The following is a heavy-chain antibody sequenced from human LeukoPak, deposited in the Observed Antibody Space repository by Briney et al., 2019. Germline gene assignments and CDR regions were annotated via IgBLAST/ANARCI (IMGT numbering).Heavy chain of an antibody. D-gene: IGHD2-8*01. V-gene: IGHV3-21*04. Sequence: GGSLRLSCAASGFTFSSYSMNWVRQAPGKGLEWVSSISSSSSYIYYADSVKGRFTISRDNSKNTLYLQMNSLRAEDTAVYYCAKDSYSHNGIFDALDIWGQGTMVTVSS. CDR1: GFTFSSYS. CDR3: AKDSYSHNGIFDALDI. CDR2: ISSSSSYI. J-gene: IGHJ3*02.